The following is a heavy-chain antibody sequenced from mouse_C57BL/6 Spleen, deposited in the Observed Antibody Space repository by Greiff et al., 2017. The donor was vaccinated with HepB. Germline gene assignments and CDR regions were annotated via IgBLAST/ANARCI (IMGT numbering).Heavy chain of an antibody. Sequence: VQLQQPGAELVRPGSSVKLSCKASGYTFTSYWMHWVKQRPIQGLEWIGNIDPSDSETHYNQKFKDKATLTVDKSSSTAYMQLSSLTSEDSAVYYCARGYRQLRRQDYWGQGTTLTVSS. CDR3: ARGYRQLRRQDY. V-gene: IGHV1-52*01. D-gene: IGHD3-2*02. CDR1: GYTFTSYW. J-gene: IGHJ2*01. CDR2: IDPSDSET.